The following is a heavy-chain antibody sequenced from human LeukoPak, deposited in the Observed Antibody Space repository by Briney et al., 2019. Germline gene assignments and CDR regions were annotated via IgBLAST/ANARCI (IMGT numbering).Heavy chain of an antibody. D-gene: IGHD6-6*01. CDR2: ISRSGNDI. V-gene: IGHV3-21*01. CDR3: ARDVGSSGPFDY. Sequence: GGSLRLSCEASGFTFSSYSMNWVRQAPGKGLEWVSCISRSGNDIYYADSVKGRFTISRDNSKNTLYLQMNSLRAEDTAVYYCARDVGSSGPFDYWGQGTLVTVSS. CDR1: GFTFSSYS. J-gene: IGHJ4*02.